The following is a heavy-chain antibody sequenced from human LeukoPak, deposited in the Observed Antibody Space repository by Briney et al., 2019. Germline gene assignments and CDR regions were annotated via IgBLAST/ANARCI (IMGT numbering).Heavy chain of an antibody. D-gene: IGHD6-19*01. Sequence: GESLKISCKGSGYNFTNYWIGWVRQMPGKGLEWMGIIYPGDSDTRYSPSFQGHVTISADKSISTAYMQWSSLKASDTAMYYCARREGGWHLDYWGQGTLVTVSS. CDR3: ARREGGWHLDY. CDR1: GYNFTNYW. V-gene: IGHV5-51*01. J-gene: IGHJ4*02. CDR2: IYPGDSDT.